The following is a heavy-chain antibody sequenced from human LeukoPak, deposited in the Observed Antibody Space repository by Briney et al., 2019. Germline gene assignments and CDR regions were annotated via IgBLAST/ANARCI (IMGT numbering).Heavy chain of an antibody. CDR2: ITGSGGGA. J-gene: IGHJ4*02. Sequence: GGSLRLSCAASGFTFSSYSMNWVRQLPGKGLECVSVITGSGGGAWYADSVKGRLTISRDNSKNTLYLQMNSLRPEDTAVYYCVRGGKSGKDLLDYWGQGTLVTVSS. V-gene: IGHV3-23*01. CDR3: VRGGKSGKDLLDY. CDR1: GFTFSSYS. D-gene: IGHD3-16*01.